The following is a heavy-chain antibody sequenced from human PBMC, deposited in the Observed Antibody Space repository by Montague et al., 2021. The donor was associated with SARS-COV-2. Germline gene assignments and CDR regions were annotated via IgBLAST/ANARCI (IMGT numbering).Heavy chain of an antibody. CDR2: ISYSGST. Sequence: SETLSLTCSVFGGSISTSYWSWIRQSPGKGLEWIGYISYSGSTNYNPSLKSRATISMDTSENQFSLKLTSVTAADTAVYYCARDQGHNRWIYDYWGQGTLVTVSS. J-gene: IGHJ4*02. CDR3: ARDQGHNRWIYDY. CDR1: GGSISTSY. D-gene: IGHD1-14*01. V-gene: IGHV4-59*01.